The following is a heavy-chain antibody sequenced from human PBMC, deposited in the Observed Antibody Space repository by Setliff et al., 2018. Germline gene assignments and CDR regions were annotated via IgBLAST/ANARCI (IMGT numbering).Heavy chain of an antibody. D-gene: IGHD6-19*01. CDR1: GYTFTRYA. J-gene: IGHJ4*02. V-gene: IGHV1-18*01. CDR2: ISAYNGNT. Sequence: ASVKVSCKASGYTFTRYAISWVRQAPGQGPEWMGWISAYNGNTNYALKLQDRVIVTADTSTNTVYLDLRSLRSDDSAMYYCARLRGIAVPGAPKYYSPGYWGQGTLVTVSS. CDR3: ARLRGIAVPGAPKYYSPGY.